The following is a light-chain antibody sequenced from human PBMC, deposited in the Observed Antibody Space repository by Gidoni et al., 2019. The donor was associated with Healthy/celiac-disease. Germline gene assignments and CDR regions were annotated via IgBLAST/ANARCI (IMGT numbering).Light chain of an antibody. CDR2: GAS. V-gene: IGKV3-20*01. J-gene: IGKJ1*01. CDR1: QSVSSSY. Sequence: EIVLTQSPGTLSLSPGERAILSCRASQSVSSSYLAWYQQKPGQAPRLLLYGASSRATGIPDRFSGSGSGTDFTLTISRLEPEDFAVYYCQQYGSSPRTCGQGTKVEIK. CDR3: QQYGSSPRT.